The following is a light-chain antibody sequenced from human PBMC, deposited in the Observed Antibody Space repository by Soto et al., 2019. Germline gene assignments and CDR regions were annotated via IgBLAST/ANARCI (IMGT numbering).Light chain of an antibody. J-gene: IGKJ4*01. CDR3: QQYNSYPLT. Sequence: DIQMTQSPSTLSVSLGDRATITCRASQSISSCLAWYQQKPGKAPKLLIYGASSLDTGVPARFSGSGSGTEFTLTISSLQPDDFATYYCQQYNSYPLTFGRGTKVEIK. CDR2: GAS. CDR1: QSISSC. V-gene: IGKV1-5*01.